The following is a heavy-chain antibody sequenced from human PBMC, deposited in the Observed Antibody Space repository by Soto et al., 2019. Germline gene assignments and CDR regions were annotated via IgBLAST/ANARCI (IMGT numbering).Heavy chain of an antibody. CDR2: IRWNSGSI. Sequence: EVQLVESGGGLVQPGRSLRLSCAASGFTFDDYTMHWVRQAQGKGLEWASGIRWNSGSIGYADSVKGRFTISRDNAKNSLHLQLNSLSADALALYYCARDPQYSIHNAFDIWGQGTSDPVSS. V-gene: IGHV3-9*03. CDR1: GFTFDDYT. D-gene: IGHD6-6*01. CDR3: ARDPQYSIHNAFDI. J-gene: IGHJ3*02.